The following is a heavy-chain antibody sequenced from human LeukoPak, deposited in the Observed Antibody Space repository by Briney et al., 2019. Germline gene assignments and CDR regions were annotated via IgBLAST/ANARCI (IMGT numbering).Heavy chain of an antibody. Sequence: PGGSLRLSCAASGFTFSSYEINWVRQAPGNGLEWVSYISSSGSTMYYADSVKGRFTISRDNAKNSLYLQMNSLSAEDTAVYYCARGGYYYDSSAYVSLDFWGQGTLVTVSS. V-gene: IGHV3-48*03. D-gene: IGHD3-22*01. CDR3: ARGGYYYDSSAYVSLDF. J-gene: IGHJ4*02. CDR2: ISSSGSTM. CDR1: GFTFSSYE.